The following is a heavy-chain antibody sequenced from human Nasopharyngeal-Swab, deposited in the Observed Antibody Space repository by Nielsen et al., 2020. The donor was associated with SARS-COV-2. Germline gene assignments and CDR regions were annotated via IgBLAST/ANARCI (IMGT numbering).Heavy chain of an antibody. Sequence: SGPTLVKPTETLTLTCTVSGFSLSNARMGVSWIRQPPGKALEWLAYIFSNDEKSYSTSLKSRLTISKDTSKSQVVLTMTNMDPVDTATYYCARSGYSYGRRYFDYWGQGTLVTVSS. CDR3: ARSGYSYGRRYFDY. V-gene: IGHV2-26*01. CDR1: GFSLSNARMG. J-gene: IGHJ4*02. D-gene: IGHD5-18*01. CDR2: IFSNDEK.